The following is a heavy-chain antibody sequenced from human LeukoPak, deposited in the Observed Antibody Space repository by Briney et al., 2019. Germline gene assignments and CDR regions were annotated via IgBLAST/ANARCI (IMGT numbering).Heavy chain of an antibody. V-gene: IGHV3-9*01. CDR1: GDSINSGAYY. D-gene: IGHD2-15*01. CDR3: AKDMLDCSGGSCYAFDY. J-gene: IGHJ4*02. CDR2: ISWNSGSI. Sequence: LSLTCTVSGDSINSGAYYWNWIRQPPGKGLEWVSGISWNSGSIGYADSVKGRFTISRDNAKNSLYLQMNSLRAEDTALYYCAKDMLDCSGGSCYAFDYWGQGTLVTVSS.